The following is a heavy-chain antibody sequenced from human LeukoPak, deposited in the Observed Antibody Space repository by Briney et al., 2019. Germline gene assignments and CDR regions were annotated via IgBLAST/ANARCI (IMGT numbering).Heavy chain of an antibody. D-gene: IGHD4-23*01. V-gene: IGHV4-34*01. J-gene: IGHJ5*02. CDR2: INHSGST. Sequence: PSETLSLTCAVYGGSFSGYYWSWIRQPPGKGLEWIGEINHSGSTNYNPSLKSRVTISVDTSKNQFSLKLSSVTAADTAVYYCANYDGTTGRFDPWGQGTLVTVSS. CDR1: GGSFSGYY. CDR3: ANYDGTTGRFDP.